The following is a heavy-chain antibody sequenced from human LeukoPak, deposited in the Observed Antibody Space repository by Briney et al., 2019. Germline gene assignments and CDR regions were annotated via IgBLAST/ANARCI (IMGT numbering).Heavy chain of an antibody. Sequence: GGSLRFSFTASGFTFDDYAMHWFRQAPGKGLEWVSLFSWDGGSTYYADSVKGRFTISRDNSKNSLYLQMNSLRAEDTALYYCAKAAEAGIYYYYYYYMDVWGKGTTVTVSS. D-gene: IGHD6-19*01. J-gene: IGHJ6*03. CDR1: GFTFDDYA. V-gene: IGHV3-43D*04. CDR2: FSWDGGST. CDR3: AKAAEAGIYYYYYYYMDV.